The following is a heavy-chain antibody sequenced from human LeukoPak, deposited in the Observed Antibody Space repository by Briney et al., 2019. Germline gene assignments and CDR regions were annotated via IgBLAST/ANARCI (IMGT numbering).Heavy chain of an antibody. V-gene: IGHV1-69*13. Sequence: ASVKVSCKASGGTFSSYAISWVRQAPGQGLEWMGGIIPIFGTANYAQKFQGRVTITADESTSTAYMELSSLRSEDTAVYYCARWGYCSSTSCYHLGYYMDVWGKGTTVTVSS. D-gene: IGHD2-2*01. J-gene: IGHJ6*03. CDR3: ARWGYCSSTSCYHLGYYMDV. CDR1: GGTFSSYA. CDR2: IIPIFGTA.